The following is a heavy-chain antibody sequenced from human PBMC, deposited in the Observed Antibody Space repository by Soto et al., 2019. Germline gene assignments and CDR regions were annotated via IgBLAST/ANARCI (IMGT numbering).Heavy chain of an antibody. Sequence: GGSLRLSCAASGFIFTNYAMTWVRQAPGKGLEWVSTISGSGGSAYYADSVKGRFTISRDNSKNTLYIQMNSLRAEDTAIYYCAKERMARGVDYWGQGALVTVSS. CDR2: ISGSGGSA. CDR3: AKERMARGVDY. CDR1: GFIFTNYA. J-gene: IGHJ4*02. D-gene: IGHD3-10*01. V-gene: IGHV3-23*01.